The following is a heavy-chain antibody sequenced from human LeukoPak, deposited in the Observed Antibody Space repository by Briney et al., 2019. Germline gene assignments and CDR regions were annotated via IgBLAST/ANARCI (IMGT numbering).Heavy chain of an antibody. D-gene: IGHD3-22*01. V-gene: IGHV4-59*01. J-gene: IGHJ3*02. Sequence: SETLSLTCTVSGGSISSYYWSWIRQPPGKGLEWIGYIYYSGSTNYNPSLKSRVTISVDTSKNQFSLKLSSVTAADTAVYYCAREMPYYYDSSGYSRGNDAFDIWGQGTMVTVSS. CDR3: AREMPYYYDSSGYSRGNDAFDI. CDR2: IYYSGST. CDR1: GGSISSYY.